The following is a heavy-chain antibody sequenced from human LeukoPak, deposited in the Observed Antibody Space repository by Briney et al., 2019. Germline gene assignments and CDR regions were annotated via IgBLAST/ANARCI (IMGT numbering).Heavy chain of an antibody. D-gene: IGHD2-21*01. CDR2: IWNDGSNK. CDR3: TRGNVGIGFYWYFDL. CDR1: GFTSSNNA. Sequence: PGGSLRLTCAASGFTSSNNAMHWVRQAPGKGLEWVAVIWNDGSNKYYADSVKGRFTISRDNSKNVLYLQMNSLRVDDTAVYYCTRGNVGIGFYWYFDLWGRGTLVTVSS. V-gene: IGHV3-33*01. J-gene: IGHJ2*01.